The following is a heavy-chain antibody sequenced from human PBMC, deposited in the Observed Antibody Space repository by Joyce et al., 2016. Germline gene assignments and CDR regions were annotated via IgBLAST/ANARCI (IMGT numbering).Heavy chain of an antibody. J-gene: IGHJ4*02. Sequence: QVQLQQWGAGLLKPSETLSLTCGVSGGPVRGFFWTWVRQPPGTGLEWIGDITNSGATNYNPSLKRRITFSVDTSKNQFSLKLTSLSAADTAVYYCARSQWLAPLMYWGQGTPVTVSS. V-gene: IGHV4-34*01. CDR2: ITNSGAT. D-gene: IGHD6-19*01. CDR1: GGPVRGFF. CDR3: ARSQWLAPLMY.